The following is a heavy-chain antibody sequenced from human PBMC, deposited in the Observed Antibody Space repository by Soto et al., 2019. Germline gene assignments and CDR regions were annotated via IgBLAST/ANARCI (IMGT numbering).Heavy chain of an antibody. V-gene: IGHV3-48*03. Sequence: GGSLRLSCAASGFTFSSYEMNWVRQAPGKGLEWVSYISSSGSTIYYADSVKGRFTISRDNAKNSLYLQMNSLRAEDTAVYYCARVLRGGSYLYYYYYGMDVWGQGTTVTVSS. D-gene: IGHD1-26*01. CDR1: GFTFSSYE. J-gene: IGHJ6*02. CDR3: ARVLRGGSYLYYYYYGMDV. CDR2: ISSSGSTI.